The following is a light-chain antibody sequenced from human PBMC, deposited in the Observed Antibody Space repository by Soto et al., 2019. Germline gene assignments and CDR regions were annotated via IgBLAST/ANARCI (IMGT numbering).Light chain of an antibody. J-gene: IGKJ1*01. V-gene: IGKV1-5*03. CDR1: QSISSW. CDR2: KAS. Sequence: DIQMTQSPSILSASVGDRVTITCRASQSISSWLAWYQQKPGKAPNLLIHKASHLESGVPSRFSGSGSGTEFTLTISSLQPGDYATYYCQHYNSYPWTFGQGTKGDI. CDR3: QHYNSYPWT.